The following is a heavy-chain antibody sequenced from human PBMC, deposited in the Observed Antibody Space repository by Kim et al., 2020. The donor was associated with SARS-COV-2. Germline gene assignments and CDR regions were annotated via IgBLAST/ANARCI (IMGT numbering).Heavy chain of an antibody. D-gene: IGHD3-22*01. J-gene: IGHJ4*02. Sequence: PSVKVSCKASGYTFTNYYMNWVRQAPGQGLEWMGIINANGGSTTYAQKFQGRVTMTRDTSTSTVYMDLSSLTSEDTAVYYCARMETPFHNSGYCFDHWGQGTLVTVSS. CDR3: ARMETPFHNSGYCFDH. CDR2: INANGGST. V-gene: IGHV1-46*01. CDR1: GYTFTNYY.